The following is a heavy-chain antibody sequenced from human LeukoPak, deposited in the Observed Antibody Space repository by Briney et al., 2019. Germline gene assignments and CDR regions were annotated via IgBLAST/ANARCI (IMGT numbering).Heavy chain of an antibody. CDR3: ATADKWEPLDY. J-gene: IGHJ4*02. D-gene: IGHD1-26*01. CDR2: ISAYNGNT. V-gene: IGHV1-18*01. Sequence: ASVKVSCKASGYTFTSYDINWVRQAPGQGLEWMGWISAYNGNTNYAQKLQGRVTMTTETSTRTAYMELRSLRPEDTAVYYCATADKWEPLDYWGQGTLVTVSS. CDR1: GYTFTSYD.